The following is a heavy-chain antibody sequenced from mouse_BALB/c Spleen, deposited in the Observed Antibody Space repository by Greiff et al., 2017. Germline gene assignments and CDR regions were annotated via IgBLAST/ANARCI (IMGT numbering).Heavy chain of an antibody. CDR1: GFNIKDYY. J-gene: IGHJ3*01. Sequence: DVKLVESGAELVRSGASVKLSCTASGFNIKDYYMHWVKQRPEQGLEWIGWIDPENGDTEYAPKFQGKATMTADTSSNTAYLQLSSLTSEDTAVYYCASGGNSFAYWGQGTLVTVSA. CDR3: ASGGNSFAY. V-gene: IGHV14-4*02. CDR2: IDPENGDT. D-gene: IGHD2-1*01.